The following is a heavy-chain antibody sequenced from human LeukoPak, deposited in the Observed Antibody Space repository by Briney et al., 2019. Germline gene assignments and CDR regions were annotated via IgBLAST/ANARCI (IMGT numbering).Heavy chain of an antibody. D-gene: IGHD1-26*01. V-gene: IGHV4-59*01. CDR3: ARGSRYDFDY. Sequence: PSETLSLTCTVSGGSISSYYWSWIRQPPGKRLEWIGHIYYSGSTNYNPSLKSRVTISVDTSKNQFSLKLSSVTAADTAVYYCARGSRYDFDYWGQGTLVTVSS. CDR2: IYYSGST. CDR1: GGSISSYY. J-gene: IGHJ4*02.